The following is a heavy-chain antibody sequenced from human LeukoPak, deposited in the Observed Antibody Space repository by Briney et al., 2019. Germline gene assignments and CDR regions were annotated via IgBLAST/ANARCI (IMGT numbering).Heavy chain of an antibody. CDR1: GFTFDDYT. Sequence: GGSLRLSCAASGFTFDDYTMHWVRQAPGKGLEWVSLISWDGGSTYYADSVKGRFTISRDNSKNSLYLQMNSLRTEDTALYYCAKGFYYYGSRSSHWGQGTLVTVSS. CDR3: AKGFYYYGSRSSH. J-gene: IGHJ4*02. V-gene: IGHV3-43*01. D-gene: IGHD3-10*01. CDR2: ISWDGGST.